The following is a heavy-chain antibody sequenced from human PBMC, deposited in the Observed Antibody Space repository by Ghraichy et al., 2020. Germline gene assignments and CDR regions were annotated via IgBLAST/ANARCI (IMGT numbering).Heavy chain of an antibody. CDR1: GYTFTGYY. Sequence: ASVKVSCKASGYTFTGYYMHWVRQAPGQGLEWMGWINPNSGGTNYAQKFQGRVTMTRDTSISTAYMELSRLRSDDTAVYYCAGGCSSTSCYGDWFDPWGQGTLVTVSS. CDR2: INPNSGGT. V-gene: IGHV1-2*02. D-gene: IGHD2-2*01. CDR3: AGGCSSTSCYGDWFDP. J-gene: IGHJ5*02.